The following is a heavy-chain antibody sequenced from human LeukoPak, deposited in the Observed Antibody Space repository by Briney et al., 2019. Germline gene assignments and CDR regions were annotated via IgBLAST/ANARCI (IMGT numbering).Heavy chain of an antibody. D-gene: IGHD3-22*01. V-gene: IGHV4-59*08. CDR2: IYYSGST. J-gene: IGHJ4*02. CDR1: GGSISSYY. CDR3: ARHRLDPSYYYDSSGYRPLWYFDY. Sequence: SETLSHPCTASGGSISSYYLSWIRQPPGKGLERHGHIYYSGSTNYNDSLKSRRTIPADASKNQFSLKLSSVTAADTAVYCCARHRLDPSYYYDSSGYRPLWYFDYWGQGTLVTVSS.